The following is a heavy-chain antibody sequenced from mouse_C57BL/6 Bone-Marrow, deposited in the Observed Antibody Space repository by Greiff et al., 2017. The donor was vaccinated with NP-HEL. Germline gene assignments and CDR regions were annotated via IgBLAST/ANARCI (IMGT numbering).Heavy chain of an antibody. CDR2: ISYDGSN. CDR3: ARDLYYGSSLYAMDY. V-gene: IGHV3-6*01. D-gene: IGHD1-1*01. J-gene: IGHJ4*01. CDR1: GYSITSGYY. Sequence: EVKLQESGPGLVKPSQSLSLTCSVTGYSITSGYYWNWIRQFPGNKLEWMGYISYDGSNNYNPSLKNRISITRDTSKNQFFLKLNSVTTEDTATYYCARDLYYGSSLYAMDYWGQGTSVTVSS.